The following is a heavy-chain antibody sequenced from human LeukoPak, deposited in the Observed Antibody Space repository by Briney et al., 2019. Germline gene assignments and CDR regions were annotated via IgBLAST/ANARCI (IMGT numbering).Heavy chain of an antibody. CDR2: IYYSGST. CDR1: GYSISSGAYY. J-gene: IGHJ6*02. D-gene: IGHD3-10*01. V-gene: IGHV4-31*03. Sequence: PPQTLSLTCTVSGYSISSGAYYWSWIRQHPGKGLEWIGYIYYSGSTYYNPSLKSRVTMSVDTSKNQFSLKLSSVTAADTAVYFCARDLGFGDPNYYGMDVWGQGTTVTVSS. CDR3: ARDLGFGDPNYYGMDV.